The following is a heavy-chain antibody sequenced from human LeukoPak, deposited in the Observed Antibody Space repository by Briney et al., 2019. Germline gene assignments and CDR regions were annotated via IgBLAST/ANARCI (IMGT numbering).Heavy chain of an antibody. CDR2: IYTSGST. J-gene: IGHJ5*02. CDR1: GGSINIYY. CDR3: ARGPLTMTRGFDP. V-gene: IGHV4-4*07. Sequence: PSETLSLTCTVSGGSINIYYWSWIRQPAGKGLEWIGRIYTSGSTNYNPSLKTRVTMSVDTSKNQFPLKLSSVTAADTAVYYCARGPLTMTRGFDPWGQGTLVTVSS. D-gene: IGHD4-17*01.